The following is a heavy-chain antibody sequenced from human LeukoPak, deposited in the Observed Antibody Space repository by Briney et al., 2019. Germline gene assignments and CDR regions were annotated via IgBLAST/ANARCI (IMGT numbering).Heavy chain of an antibody. CDR1: GFTFSSYW. CDR2: IKQDGSEK. V-gene: IGHV3-7*01. J-gene: IGHJ4*02. Sequence: GGSLRLSCEASGFTFSSYWMSWVRQAPGKGLEWVANIKQDGSEKKYLDSVKGRFTISRDNAKNSMYLQMNSLRAEDTAVYYCAKGTVSGYYATFWGQGTLVTVSS. D-gene: IGHD3-22*01. CDR3: AKGTVSGYYATF.